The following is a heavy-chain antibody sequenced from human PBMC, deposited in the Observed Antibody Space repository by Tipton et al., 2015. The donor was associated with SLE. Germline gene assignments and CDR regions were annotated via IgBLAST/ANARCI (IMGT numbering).Heavy chain of an antibody. V-gene: IGHV3-48*03. CDR2: ISSGGSAI. Sequence: SLRLSCAASGFTFSSYEMNWVRQAPGKGLEWVSYISSGGSAIFYADSVKGRFTISRDNAKNSLYLQMNSLRAEDTAVYYCAREGISGTTDYYYAMDFWGQGPTVTVSS. CDR1: GFTFSSYE. D-gene: IGHD1/OR15-1a*01. CDR3: AREGISGTTDYYYAMDF. J-gene: IGHJ6*02.